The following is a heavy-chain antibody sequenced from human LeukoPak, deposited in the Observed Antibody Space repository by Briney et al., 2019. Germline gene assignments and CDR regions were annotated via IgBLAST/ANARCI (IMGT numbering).Heavy chain of an antibody. J-gene: IGHJ6*02. Sequence: GGSLRLSCEASEFTFGSHAMYWVRQAPGKGLEWVAGIFGSGGSPHYADPVKGRFTISRDNAKNSLYLQMNSLRAEDTAVYYCARSVVVPAALRYTYYYYGMDVWGQGTTVTVSS. V-gene: IGHV3-23*01. D-gene: IGHD2-2*01. CDR1: EFTFGSHA. CDR3: ARSVVVPAALRYTYYYYGMDV. CDR2: IFGSGGSP.